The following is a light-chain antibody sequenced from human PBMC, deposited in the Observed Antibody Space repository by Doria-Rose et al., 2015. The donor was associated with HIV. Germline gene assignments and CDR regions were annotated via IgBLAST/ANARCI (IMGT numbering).Light chain of an antibody. CDR1: QSFSSTY. CDR3: HQYGTSWT. Sequence: TQSPGTLSLSPGERATLSCRASQSFSSTYLAWYQKKPGQARSLLIYDGSTRATAIPDRFSASGSVTDFTLTINRLEPEDFALYYCHQYGTSWTFGQGTKVEI. CDR2: DGS. V-gene: IGKV3-20*01. J-gene: IGKJ1*01.